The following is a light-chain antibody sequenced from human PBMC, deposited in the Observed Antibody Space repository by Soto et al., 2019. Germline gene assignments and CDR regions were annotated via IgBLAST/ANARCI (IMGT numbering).Light chain of an antibody. CDR2: DTS. CDR1: QTVSSK. CDR3: HQRKSWPRT. V-gene: IGKV3-11*01. Sequence: EIVLTQSPATLSSSPGERATPSCRASQTVSSKLAWYQHKPGQAPRLLIYDTSNRATGIPARFSGSGSGTDFTLTISSLEPEDFAVYYCHQRKSWPRTFGQGTKVEIK. J-gene: IGKJ1*01.